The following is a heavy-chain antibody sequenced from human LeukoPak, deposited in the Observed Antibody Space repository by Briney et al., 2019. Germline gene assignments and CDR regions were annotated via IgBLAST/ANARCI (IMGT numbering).Heavy chain of an antibody. CDR2: INPNSGGT. J-gene: IGHJ3*02. CDR1: GYTFTGYY. Sequence: ASVKVSCKASGYTFTGYYMHWVRQAPGQGLEWMGWINPNSGGTNYAQKFQGRVTMTRDTSISTAYMELSRLRSDDTAVYYCARGPRYSYGWPHDAFDIWGQGTMVTVSS. V-gene: IGHV1-2*02. D-gene: IGHD5-18*01. CDR3: ARGPRYSYGWPHDAFDI.